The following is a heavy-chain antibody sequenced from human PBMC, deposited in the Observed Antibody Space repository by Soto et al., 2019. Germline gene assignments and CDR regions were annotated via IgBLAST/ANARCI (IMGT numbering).Heavy chain of an antibody. V-gene: IGHV5-10-1*01. CDR1: GCSFTSYW. CDR2: IDPSDSYT. D-gene: IGHD4-4*01. J-gene: IGHJ6*02. CDR3: ARRDYSNPSYGMDV. Sequence: GESLKISCKGYGCSFTSYWISWVRQMPGKGLEWMGRIDPSDSYTNYSPSFQGHVTISADKSISTAYLQWSSLKASDTAMYYCARRDYSNPSYGMDVWGQGTTVTVSS.